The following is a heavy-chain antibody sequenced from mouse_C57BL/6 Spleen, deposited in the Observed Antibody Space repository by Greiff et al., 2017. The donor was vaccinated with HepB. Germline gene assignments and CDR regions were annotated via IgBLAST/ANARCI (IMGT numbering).Heavy chain of an antibody. CDR1: GYTFTSYG. Sequence: VQLQQSGAELARPGASVKLSCKASGYTFTSYGISWVKQRTGQGLEWIGEIYPRSGNTYYNEKFKGKATLTADKSSSTAYMELRSLTSEDSAVYFCARGNDYDGGYAMDYWGQGTSVTVSS. V-gene: IGHV1-81*01. J-gene: IGHJ4*01. CDR3: ARGNDYDGGYAMDY. D-gene: IGHD2-4*01. CDR2: IYPRSGNT.